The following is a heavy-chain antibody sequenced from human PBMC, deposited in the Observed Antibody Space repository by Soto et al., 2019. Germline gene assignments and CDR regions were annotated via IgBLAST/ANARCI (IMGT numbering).Heavy chain of an antibody. CDR2: FDPEDGET. CDR3: ATCYYDFWSGYFRPYYYGMDV. V-gene: IGHV1-24*01. J-gene: IGHJ6*02. CDR1: GYTLTELS. D-gene: IGHD3-3*01. Sequence: ASVKVSCKVSGYTLTELSMHWVRQAPGKGLEWMGGFDPEDGETIYAQKFQGRVTVTEDTSTDTAYMELSSLRSEDTAVYYCATCYYDFWSGYFRPYYYGMDVWGQGTTVTVSS.